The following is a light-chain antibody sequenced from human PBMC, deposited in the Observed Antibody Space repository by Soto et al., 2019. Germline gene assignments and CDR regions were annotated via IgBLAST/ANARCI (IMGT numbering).Light chain of an antibody. CDR2: TTS. V-gene: IGKV3-15*01. Sequence: TQYTATLSLSPGERASFSWRASESVGSNLAWYQQKPGQAPSLLIYTTSTRATGIPARFSGSGSGTEFTLTISGLQSEDFAVYYCQQYNNWPPWTFGQGTKVDIK. CDR3: QQYNNWPPWT. CDR1: ESVGSN. J-gene: IGKJ1*01.